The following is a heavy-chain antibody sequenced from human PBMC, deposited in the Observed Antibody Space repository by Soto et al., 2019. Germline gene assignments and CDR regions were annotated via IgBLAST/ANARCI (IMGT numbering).Heavy chain of an antibody. CDR3: VQTTGWPGFDF. CDR2: IYGGGTT. CDR1: GFTVSSKY. Sequence: EVQLVESGGGLIQPGGSLRLSCAASGFTVSSKYMTWVRQAPGKGLEWVSVIYGGGTTYYADSVKGRFTISRDNSKNTWYLQMNSLRAEDPAVYYCVQTTGWPGFDFWGQGTLVTVSS. D-gene: IGHD6-19*01. J-gene: IGHJ4*02. V-gene: IGHV3-53*01.